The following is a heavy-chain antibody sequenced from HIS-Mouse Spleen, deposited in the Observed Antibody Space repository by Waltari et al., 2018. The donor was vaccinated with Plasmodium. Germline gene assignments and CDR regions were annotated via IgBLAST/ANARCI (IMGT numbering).Heavy chain of an antibody. CDR2: IDYSGGT. CDR3: ARGGYSSSSYYFDY. V-gene: IGHV4-59*01. CDR1: GGSISSYY. Sequence: QVQLQESGPGLVKPSETLSLTCTVSGGSISSYYWSWIRQPPGKGLEWIAYIDYSGGTNYNPSLKIRVTISVDTSKNQFSLKLSSVTAADTAVFYCARGGYSSSSYYFDYWGQGTLVTVSS. D-gene: IGHD6-6*01. J-gene: IGHJ4*02.